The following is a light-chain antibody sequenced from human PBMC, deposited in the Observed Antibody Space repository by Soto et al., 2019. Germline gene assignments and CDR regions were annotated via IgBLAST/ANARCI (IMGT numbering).Light chain of an antibody. J-gene: IGKJ4*01. Sequence: EIVFTQSPGTLSLSPGERATLSCRASQSVSSSYLAWYQQKPGQAPRLLIYGASSRATGIPDRFSGSGSGTDFTLPISSLEPEDFAVYSCQQRSNWPPGLTFGGGTKVDIK. CDR3: QQRSNWPPGLT. V-gene: IGKV3D-20*02. CDR1: QSVSSSY. CDR2: GAS.